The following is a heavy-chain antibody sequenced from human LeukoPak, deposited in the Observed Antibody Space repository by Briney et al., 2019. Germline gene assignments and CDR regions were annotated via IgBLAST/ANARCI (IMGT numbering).Heavy chain of an antibody. V-gene: IGHV1-2*02. Sequence: ASVKVYCKASGYSFTGYYLHWVRQAPGQELEWMGGINTNSGDANYGQKFQGRVTMTRDTSISTAYMELSWLRSDDTALYYCARETTVTAMENWGQGTLLTVSS. CDR1: GYSFTGYY. CDR3: ARETTVTAMEN. CDR2: INTNSGDA. J-gene: IGHJ4*02. D-gene: IGHD2-21*02.